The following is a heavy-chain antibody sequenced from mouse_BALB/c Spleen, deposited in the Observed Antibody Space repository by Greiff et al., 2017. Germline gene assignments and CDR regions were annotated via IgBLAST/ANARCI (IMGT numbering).Heavy chain of an antibody. CDR1: GYAFSSSW. J-gene: IGHJ4*01. CDR3: VPLERGAMDY. V-gene: IGHV1-82*01. CDR2: IYPGDGDT. D-gene: IGHD4-1*01. Sequence: VQLQQSGPELVKPGASVKISCKASGYAFSSSWMNWVKQRPGQGLEWIGRIYPGDGDTNYNGKFKGKATLTADKSSSTAYMQLSSLTSVDSAVYFCVPLERGAMDYWGQGTSVTVSS.